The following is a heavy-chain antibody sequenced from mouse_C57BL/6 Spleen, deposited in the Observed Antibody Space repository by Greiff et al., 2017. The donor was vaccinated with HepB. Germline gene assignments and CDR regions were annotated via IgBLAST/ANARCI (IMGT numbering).Heavy chain of an antibody. D-gene: IGHD1-1*01. CDR2: IDPETGGT. Sequence: VQLQQSGAELVRPGASVTLSCKASGYTFTDYEMHWVKQTPVHGLEWIGAIDPETGGTAYNQKFKGKAILTADKSSSTAYMELRSLTSEDSAVYYCTRDDSGSHFDYWNQGTTLTVSS. CDR3: TRDDSGSHFDY. J-gene: IGHJ2*01. V-gene: IGHV1-15*01. CDR1: GYTFTDYE.